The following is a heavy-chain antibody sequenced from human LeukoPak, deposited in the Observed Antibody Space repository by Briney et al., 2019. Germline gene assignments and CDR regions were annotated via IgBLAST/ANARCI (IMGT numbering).Heavy chain of an antibody. J-gene: IGHJ6*03. V-gene: IGHV3-33*08. D-gene: IGHD3-3*01. CDR1: GFTFSSYG. CDR3: ARGPITIFGVVTSFWDYYMDV. CDR2: IWYGGSNK. Sequence: GGSLRLSCAASGFTFSSYGMHWVRQAPGKGLEWVAVIWYGGSNKYYADSVKGRFTISRDNSKNTLYLQMNSLRAEDTAVYYCARGPITIFGVVTSFWDYYMDVWGKGTTVTVSS.